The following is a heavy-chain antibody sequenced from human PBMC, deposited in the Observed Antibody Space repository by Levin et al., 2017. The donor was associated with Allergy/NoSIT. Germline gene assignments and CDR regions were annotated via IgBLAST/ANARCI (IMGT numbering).Heavy chain of an antibody. Sequence: GGSLRLSCKGSGYSFTSYWISWVRQMPGKGLEWMGRIDPSDSYTNYSPSFQGHVTISADKSISTAYLQWSSLKASDTAMYYCARHARGWSGFDYWGQGTLVTVSS. J-gene: IGHJ4*02. V-gene: IGHV5-10-1*01. CDR3: ARHARGWSGFDY. CDR2: IDPSDSYT. CDR1: GYSFTSYW.